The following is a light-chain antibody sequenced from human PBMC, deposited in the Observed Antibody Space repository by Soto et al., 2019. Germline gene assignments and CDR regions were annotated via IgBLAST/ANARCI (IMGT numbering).Light chain of an antibody. Sequence: DIQMTQSPSTLSASVGDRVTITCRASQSISSWLAWYQQKPGKAPKLLIYKASSLESGVPSRFSGSGSGTEFTLTISCLQSDDLASYHCQQYDSYPRTFGQGTKVEIK. CDR1: QSISSW. J-gene: IGKJ1*01. V-gene: IGKV1-5*03. CDR3: QQYDSYPRT. CDR2: KAS.